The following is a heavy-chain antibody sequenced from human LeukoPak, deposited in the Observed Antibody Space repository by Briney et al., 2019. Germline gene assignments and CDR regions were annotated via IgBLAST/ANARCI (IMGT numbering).Heavy chain of an antibody. CDR2: ISSSINT. D-gene: IGHD2/OR15-2a*01. CDR3: VRVTFPSFDY. J-gene: IGHJ4*02. Sequence: KPGGSLRLSCAASGFTFSSYSMSWVRQAPGKGLEWVSSISSSINTYYADSVKGRFTISRDNAKNSLYLQMNSLRAEDTAVYYCVRVTFPSFDYWGQGTLVTVSS. CDR1: GFTFSSYS. V-gene: IGHV3-21*01.